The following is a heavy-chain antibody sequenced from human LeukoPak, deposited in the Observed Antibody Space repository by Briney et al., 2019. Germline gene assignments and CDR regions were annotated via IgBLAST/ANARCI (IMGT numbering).Heavy chain of an antibody. V-gene: IGHV3-23*01. Sequence: PGGSLRLSCAASGFTFSSYAMSWVRQAPGKGREWVSSISGSGSSTYYADSVKGRFTISRDNSKNTLYLQMSSLRAEATAVYYCARDTTEGVLSLEVWGQGTTVTVSS. CDR2: ISGSGSST. CDR3: ARDTTEGVLSLEV. J-gene: IGHJ6*02. CDR1: GFTFSSYA. D-gene: IGHD2-8*01.